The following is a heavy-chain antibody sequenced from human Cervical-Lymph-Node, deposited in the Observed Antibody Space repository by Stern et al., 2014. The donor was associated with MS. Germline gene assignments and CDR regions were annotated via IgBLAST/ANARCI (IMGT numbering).Heavy chain of an antibody. CDR3: ARGGRMASMFY. CDR1: GGSFTDYY. D-gene: IGHD5-24*01. CDR2: IYHTGST. J-gene: IGHJ4*02. Sequence: VQLVQSGPGLVKPSETLSLSCTVSGGSFTDYYWSWIRQPPGKGLEWIGNIYHTGSTHYSPSLKNRVTISLDTSKNQFSLRLTSVTASDTAVYFCARGGRMASMFYWGQGTLVTVSS. V-gene: IGHV4-59*01.